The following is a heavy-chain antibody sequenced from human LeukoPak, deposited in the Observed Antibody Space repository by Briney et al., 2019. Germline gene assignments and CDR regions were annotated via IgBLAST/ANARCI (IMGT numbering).Heavy chain of an antibody. CDR2: IYTSSSYI. D-gene: IGHD2-21*02. J-gene: IGHJ4*02. CDR3: ARVECGGDCHSSFDY. CDR1: GFTFSSYR. V-gene: IGHV3-21*01. Sequence: GGSLRLSCAASGFTFSSYRMHWVRQAPGKGLEWVSSIYTSSSYIYYADSVKGRFTISRDNAKNSLFLQMNSLRAEDTAVYYCARVECGGDCHSSFDYWGQGTLVTVSS.